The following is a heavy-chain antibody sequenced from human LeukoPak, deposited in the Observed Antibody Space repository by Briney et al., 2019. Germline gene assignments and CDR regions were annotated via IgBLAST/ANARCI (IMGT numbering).Heavy chain of an antibody. Sequence: GGSLRLSCAASGFTFSDYEMNWVRQAPGKGLEWVSYITSSGRTIYYADSVKGRFTISRDNAKNSLYLQMNGLRAEDTAIYYCTRVSATEGFDYWGQGTLVTVSS. V-gene: IGHV3-48*03. CDR1: GFTFSDYE. CDR2: ITSSGRTI. J-gene: IGHJ4*02. CDR3: TRVSATEGFDY.